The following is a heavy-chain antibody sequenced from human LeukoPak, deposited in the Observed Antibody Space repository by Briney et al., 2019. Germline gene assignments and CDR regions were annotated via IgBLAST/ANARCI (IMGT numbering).Heavy chain of an antibody. CDR3: ARGDHYYDILTGYHQIDY. D-gene: IGHD3-9*01. V-gene: IGHV3-33*01. Sequence: HPGGSLRLSCAAPGFSFSSYGMHWVRQAPGKGLEWVAVIWYDGSNKYYAESVKCRFTISRDNSKNTLYLQMNSLRAEDTAVYYCARGDHYYDILTGYHQIDYWGQGTLVTVSS. CDR1: GFSFSSYG. J-gene: IGHJ4*02. CDR2: IWYDGSNK.